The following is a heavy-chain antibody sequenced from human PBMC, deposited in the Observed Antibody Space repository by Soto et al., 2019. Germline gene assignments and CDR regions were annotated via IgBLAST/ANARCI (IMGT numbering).Heavy chain of an antibody. CDR2: IYYSGST. CDR1: GGSISSGGYY. J-gene: IGHJ5*02. CDR3: ARESGGFSFDP. D-gene: IGHD3-10*01. Sequence: SSETLSPTCRVSGGSISSGGYYWIWIHQHPGKGREWIGYIYYSGSTYYNPSLKSRVTISVDTSKNQFSLKLSSVTAADTAVYYCARESGGFSFDPWGQGTLVTVSS. V-gene: IGHV4-31*03.